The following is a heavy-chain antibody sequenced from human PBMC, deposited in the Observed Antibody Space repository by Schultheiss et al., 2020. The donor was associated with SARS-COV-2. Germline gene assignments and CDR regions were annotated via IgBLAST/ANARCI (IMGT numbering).Heavy chain of an antibody. D-gene: IGHD2-2*01. Sequence: LRLSCTVSGGSISSGSNYWAWIRQHPGKGLEWIGVIYHSGSTHYHPSLKSRLSLSVDLSKNQLSLKLSSVTAADTAIYYCARVGTIKPYDFWGQGTMVTVSS. J-gene: IGHJ3*01. CDR1: GGSISSGSNY. CDR3: ARVGTIKPYDF. V-gene: IGHV4-31*03. CDR2: IYHSGST.